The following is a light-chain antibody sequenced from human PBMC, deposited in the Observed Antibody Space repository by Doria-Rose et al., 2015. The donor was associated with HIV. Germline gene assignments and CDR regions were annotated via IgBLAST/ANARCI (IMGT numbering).Light chain of an antibody. CDR2: DGS. J-gene: IGKJ1*01. CDR1: QSFSSIY. CDR3: HQYGTSWT. Sequence: DIVMTQTPGTLSLSPGERATLSCRASQSFSSIYLAWYQQKPGQAPSLLIYDGSTRATGIPDRFSASGSGTDFTLTINRLEPEDFALYYCHQYGTSWTFGQGTKVEI. V-gene: IGKV3-20*01.